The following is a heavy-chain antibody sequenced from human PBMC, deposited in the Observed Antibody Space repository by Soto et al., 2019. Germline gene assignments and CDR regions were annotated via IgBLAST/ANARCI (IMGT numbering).Heavy chain of an antibody. J-gene: IGHJ6*02. D-gene: IGHD2-2*02. Sequence: QVQLVQSGAEVKKPGSSVKVSCKASGGTFSSYAINWVRQAPGQGLEWMGGIMPIFGTANYAQKFQDRVTITADESTNTAYMELSSLRSEDSAVYYCASGYCSSSSCYREDYYYYGMDVWGQGTTVTVSS. CDR1: GGTFSSYA. V-gene: IGHV1-69*01. CDR2: IMPIFGTA. CDR3: ASGYCSSSSCYREDYYYYGMDV.